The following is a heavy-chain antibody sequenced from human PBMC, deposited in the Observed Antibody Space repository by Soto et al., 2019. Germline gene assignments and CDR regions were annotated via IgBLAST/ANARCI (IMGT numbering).Heavy chain of an antibody. CDR3: ARGCYFDSSNYLAY. D-gene: IGHD3-22*01. CDR1: GYTLTSYG. V-gene: IGHV1-3*01. CDR2: INPGNGNT. J-gene: IGHJ4*02. Sequence: GASVKVSCKASGYTLTSYGMNWVRQAPGRGLERTGWINPGNGNTKSSQQFQGSVIIERDTSPRTAYMDLSSPRSEDTAVYYCARGCYFDSSNYLAYWGLGTLVTVSS.